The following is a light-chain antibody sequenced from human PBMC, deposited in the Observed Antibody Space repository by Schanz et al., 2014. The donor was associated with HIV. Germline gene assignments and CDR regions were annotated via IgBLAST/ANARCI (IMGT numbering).Light chain of an antibody. CDR2: DVS. CDR3: NSYTRTATVI. J-gene: IGLJ2*01. V-gene: IGLV2-14*01. CDR1: SDDVGGYNY. Sequence: QSVLTQPASVSGSPGQSITISCTGTSDDVGGYNYVSWFQQHPGKAPKLIIYDVSSRPSGVSNRFSGSKSGNSASLTISGLQADDEAHYYCNSYTRTATVIFGVGTKLTVL.